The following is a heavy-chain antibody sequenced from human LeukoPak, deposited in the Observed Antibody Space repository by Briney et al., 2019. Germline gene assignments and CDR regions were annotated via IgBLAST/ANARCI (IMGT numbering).Heavy chain of an antibody. CDR3: VAGGWLRFLDY. CDR1: GFTFNNYA. CDR2: ISGSGGNT. V-gene: IGHV3-23*01. D-gene: IGHD5-12*01. Sequence: GGSLRLSCAASGFTFNNYAMSWVRQAPGKGLEWVSAISGSGGNTYYADSVKGRFTISRDNSKNTLYLQMNSLRAEDTAVYYCVAGGWLRFLDYWGQGTLVTVSS. J-gene: IGHJ4*02.